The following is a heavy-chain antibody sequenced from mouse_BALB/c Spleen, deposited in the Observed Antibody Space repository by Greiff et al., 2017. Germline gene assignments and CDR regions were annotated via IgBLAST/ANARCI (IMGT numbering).Heavy chain of an antibody. CDR2: ISCYNGAT. J-gene: IGHJ4*01. CDR1: GYSFTGYY. V-gene: IGHV1S34*01. CDR3: ARGENYGSSYDYAMDY. D-gene: IGHD1-1*01. Sequence: LVKTGASVKISCKASGYSFTGYYMHWVKQSHGKSLEWIGYISCYNGATSYNQKFKGKATFTVDTSSSTAYMQFNSLTSEDSAVYYCARGENYGSSYDYAMDYWGQGTSVTVSS.